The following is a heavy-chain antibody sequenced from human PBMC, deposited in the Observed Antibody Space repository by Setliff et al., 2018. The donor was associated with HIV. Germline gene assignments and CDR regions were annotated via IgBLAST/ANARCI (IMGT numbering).Heavy chain of an antibody. CDR3: GTVRIAVPDDFDF. CDR2: IGPYNDRT. Sequence: ASVKVSCKTSGYMFIAYGMSWVRRAPGQGLEWMGWIGPYNDRTEYAQEFQGRVTMTADTSAAIAYMVLSSLRSEDTALNYCGTVRIAVPDDFDFWGQGTLVTVSS. CDR1: GYMFIAYG. D-gene: IGHD6-19*01. J-gene: IGHJ4*02. V-gene: IGHV1-18*01.